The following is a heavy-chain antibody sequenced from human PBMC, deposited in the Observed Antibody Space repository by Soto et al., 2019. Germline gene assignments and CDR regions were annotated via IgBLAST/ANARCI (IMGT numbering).Heavy chain of an antibody. CDR2: IYYSGST. CDR1: GGSISSYY. Sequence: SEILSLTCTVSGGSISSYYWSWIRQPPGKGLEWIGYIYYSGSTNYNPSLKSRVTISVDTSKNQFSLKLSSVTAADTAVYYCARRAAATTNYYYYYYMDVWGKGTTVTVSS. V-gene: IGHV4-59*08. CDR3: ARRAAATTNYYYYYYMDV. D-gene: IGHD6-13*01. J-gene: IGHJ6*03.